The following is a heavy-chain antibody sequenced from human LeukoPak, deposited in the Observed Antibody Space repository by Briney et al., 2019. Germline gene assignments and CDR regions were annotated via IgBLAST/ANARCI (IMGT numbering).Heavy chain of an antibody. CDR1: EFTFSDDY. V-gene: IGHV3-11*01. J-gene: IGHJ4*02. CDR2: ISGSGTEI. D-gene: IGHD3-22*01. CDR3: ARDLGFVGDSSGEFDY. Sequence: PGGSLRLSCAASEFTFSDDYMNWIRQAPGKGLEWVSYISGSGTEIDYADSVKGRFTISRDSSKNLLYLQMNSLRAEDTAVYYCARDLGFVGDSSGEFDYWGQGTLLTVSS.